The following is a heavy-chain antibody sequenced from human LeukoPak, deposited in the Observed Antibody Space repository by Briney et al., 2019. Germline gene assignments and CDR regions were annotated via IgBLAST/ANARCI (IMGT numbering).Heavy chain of an antibody. J-gene: IGHJ3*02. CDR3: AREGSAFDI. CDR2: IFASGTT. CDR1: GGSISTYS. Sequence: SETLSLTCTVSGGSISTYSWNWIRQPAGKGLERIGRIFASGTTKYNPSLKSRVTMSVETSKNQFSLKLSSVTAADTAVYYCAREGSAFDIWGQGTMVTVSS. V-gene: IGHV4-4*07.